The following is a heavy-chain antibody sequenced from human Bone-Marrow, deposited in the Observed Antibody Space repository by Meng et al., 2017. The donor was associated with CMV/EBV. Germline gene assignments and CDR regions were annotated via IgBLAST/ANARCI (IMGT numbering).Heavy chain of an antibody. J-gene: IGHJ4*02. Sequence: SETLSLTCTVSAGSVSSRDYYWTWIRQPPGKGLEWIGYIYYSGNTNYHPSLRSRVTISLDTSKNQFSLKLTSVTSADTVLYFCARGSSPVDFWGQGTLVTVSS. V-gene: IGHV4-61*08. CDR1: AGSVSSRDYY. CDR2: IYYSGNT. CDR3: ARGSSPVDF.